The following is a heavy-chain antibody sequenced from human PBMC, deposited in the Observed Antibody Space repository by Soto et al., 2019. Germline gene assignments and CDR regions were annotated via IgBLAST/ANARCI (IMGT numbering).Heavy chain of an antibody. D-gene: IGHD5-12*01. CDR1: GFTFSDHY. CDR3: VRDRGYSLDY. Sequence: VQLVESGGGLAQPGGSLRLSCAASGFTFSDHYMGWVRQAPGKGLEWVGHIRNKANSYTTEYAASVKGRFTISRDDSKNSLYLQMNSLKTEDTAVYYCVRDRGYSLDYWGQGALVTVSS. CDR2: IRNKANSYTT. V-gene: IGHV3-72*01. J-gene: IGHJ4*02.